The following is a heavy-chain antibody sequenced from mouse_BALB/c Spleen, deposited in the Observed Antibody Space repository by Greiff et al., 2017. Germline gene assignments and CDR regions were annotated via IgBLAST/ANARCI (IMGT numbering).Heavy chain of an antibody. CDR1: GYTFTSYW. Sequence: QVQLQQSGAELAKPGASVKMSCKASGYTFTSYWMHWVKQRPGQGLEWIGYINPSTGYTEYNQKFKDKATLTADKSSSTAYMQLSSLTSEDSAVYYCARYDYAMDYWGQGTSVTVSS. CDR2: INPSTGYT. CDR3: ARYDYAMDY. J-gene: IGHJ4*01. V-gene: IGHV1-7*01.